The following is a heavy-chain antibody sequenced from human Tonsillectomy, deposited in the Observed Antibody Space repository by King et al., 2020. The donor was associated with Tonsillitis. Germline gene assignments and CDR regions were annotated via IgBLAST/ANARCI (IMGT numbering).Heavy chain of an antibody. D-gene: IGHD3-22*01. CDR2: IYHSESS. V-gene: IGHV4-34*01. J-gene: IGHJ4*02. Sequence: QVQLQQWGAGLLKPSETLSLTCAVYGGSFSGYYWSWIRQPPGKGLEWIGEIYHSESSNCNPSLKSRVTISVDTPKNQFSLKLSPVTAADTAVYYCARGSPDDSSGSLFDYWGQGTLVTVSS. CDR1: GGSFSGYY. CDR3: ARGSPDDSSGSLFDY.